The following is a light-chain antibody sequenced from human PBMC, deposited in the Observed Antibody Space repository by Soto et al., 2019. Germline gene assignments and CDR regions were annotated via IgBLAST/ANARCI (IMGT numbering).Light chain of an antibody. CDR2: SAS. CDR1: QYISNY. V-gene: IGKV1-39*01. CDR3: QQTYTTPPT. Sequence: DIQMTQSPSSLSASIGDRVTVTCRASQYISNYLHWYQQKPGKAPKLLIYSASSLQSGVPSRFSGSGSGTDFTLPISSLQHEDFATYFCQQTYTTPPTFGQGTKVEVK. J-gene: IGKJ1*01.